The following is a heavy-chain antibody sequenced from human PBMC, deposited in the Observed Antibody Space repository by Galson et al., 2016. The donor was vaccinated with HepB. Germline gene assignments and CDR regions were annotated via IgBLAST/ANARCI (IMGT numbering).Heavy chain of an antibody. D-gene: IGHD1-26*01. CDR3: ARGEDGSYDY. CDR1: GHTFTSYA. J-gene: IGHJ4*02. V-gene: IGHV1-3*01. Sequence: SCKASGHTFTSYAVHWVRQAPGQRLEWMGWSNGGNGNTKYSQKFQGRVTITRDTSASTAYMELSSLRSEDTAVYYCARGEDGSYDYWGQGTLVTVSS. CDR2: SNGGNGNT.